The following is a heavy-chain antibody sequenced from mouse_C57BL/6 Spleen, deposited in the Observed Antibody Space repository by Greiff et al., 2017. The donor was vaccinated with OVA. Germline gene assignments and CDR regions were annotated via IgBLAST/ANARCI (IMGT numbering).Heavy chain of an antibody. J-gene: IGHJ4*01. D-gene: IGHD1-1*01. Sequence: QVQLQQPGAELVKPGASVTLSCKASGYTFTSYWMQWVKQRPGQGLEWIGEIDPSDSSTNYNQKFKGKATLTVDTSSSTAYMQRSSLTSEDSAVYYCARSGSIYYYAMDYWGKGTSVTVAS. CDR3: ARSGSIYYYAMDY. CDR1: GYTFTSYW. V-gene: IGHV1-50*01. CDR2: IDPSDSST.